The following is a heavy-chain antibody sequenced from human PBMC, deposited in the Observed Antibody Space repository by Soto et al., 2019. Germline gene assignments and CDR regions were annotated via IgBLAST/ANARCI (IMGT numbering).Heavy chain of an antibody. V-gene: IGHV4-61*08. Sequence: PSETLSLTCTVSGGSVSSGAYYWSWIRQHPGKGLEWTGYISYIGSTYYNPSLKSRLTISVDTSKNQFSLKLSSVTAADTAVYYCARDRYSYYDFWSGSLPYYYYGMDVWGQGTTVTVSS. CDR2: ISYIGST. CDR1: GGSVSSGAYY. CDR3: ARDRYSYYDFWSGSLPYYYYGMDV. D-gene: IGHD3-3*01. J-gene: IGHJ6*02.